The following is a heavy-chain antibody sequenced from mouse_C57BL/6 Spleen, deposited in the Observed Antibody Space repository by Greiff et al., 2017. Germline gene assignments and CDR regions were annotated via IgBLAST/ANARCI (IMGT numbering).Heavy chain of an antibody. V-gene: IGHV1-59*01. CDR3: ARDPLTGTPVDD. CDR2: IDPSDSST. J-gene: IGHJ2*01. CDR1: GYTFTSYW. D-gene: IGHD4-1*01. Sequence: QVQLQQPGAELVRPGTSVKLSCKASGYTFTSYWMHWVKQRPGQGLEWIGVIDPSDSSTNYNQKFKGKDTLTVDTSSSTAYMQLSSLTSADSAVYDCARDPLTGTPVDDWGQGTTLTVSS.